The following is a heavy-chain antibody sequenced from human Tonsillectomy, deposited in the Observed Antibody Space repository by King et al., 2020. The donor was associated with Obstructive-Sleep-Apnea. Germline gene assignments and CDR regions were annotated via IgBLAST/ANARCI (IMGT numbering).Heavy chain of an antibody. CDR2: ISSSSSYI. D-gene: IGHD3-22*01. CDR1: GFNFRSYS. V-gene: IGHV3-21*01. CDR3: ARDYYEIAIDY. Sequence: VQLVESGGGLVKPGGSLRLSCAASGFNFRSYSTNWVRQAPGKGLEWVSSISSSSSYIYYADSVKGRFTISRDNAKNSLYLQMNSLRAEYTAVYYCARDYYEIAIDYWGQGTLVTVSS. J-gene: IGHJ4*02.